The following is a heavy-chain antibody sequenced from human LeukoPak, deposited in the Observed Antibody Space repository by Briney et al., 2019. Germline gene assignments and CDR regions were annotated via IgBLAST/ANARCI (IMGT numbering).Heavy chain of an antibody. CDR3: ARGPYSYDSSGAFDI. Sequence: SQTLSLTCTVSGDSISSGDYYWSWIRQPAGKGLEWIGRVSSSGSTNYNPSLKSRVTISVDTSKNQFSLKLSSVTAADTAVYFCARGPYSYDSSGAFDIWGQGTMVTVSS. D-gene: IGHD3-22*01. J-gene: IGHJ3*02. V-gene: IGHV4-61*02. CDR1: GDSISSGDYY. CDR2: VSSSGST.